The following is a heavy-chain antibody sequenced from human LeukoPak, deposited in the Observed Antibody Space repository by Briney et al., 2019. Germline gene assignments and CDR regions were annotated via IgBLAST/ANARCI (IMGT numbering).Heavy chain of an antibody. V-gene: IGHV5-51*01. CDR1: GYSFVNYW. D-gene: IGHD6-13*01. Sequence: GESLKISCKGSGYSFVNYWIGWVRQMPEKGLEWIGIMYPDDSDTRYSPSFQGQVTISADKSISTAFLQWSSLKASDTAMYYCARLQGIAAAGFDYWGQGTLVTVSS. J-gene: IGHJ4*02. CDR3: ARLQGIAAAGFDY. CDR2: MYPDDSDT.